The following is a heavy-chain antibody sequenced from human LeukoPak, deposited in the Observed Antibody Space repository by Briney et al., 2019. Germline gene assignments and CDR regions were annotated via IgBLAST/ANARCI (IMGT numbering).Heavy chain of an antibody. CDR2: ISGSSGII. Sequence: GGXXRXXCAXSGXXFNTXTXXWVRQAPGKGLEWVSYISGSSGIIDYADSVRGRFTISRDNAKNSLYLQMNSLRAEDTAVYYCARGSTYYESSGQVPFDYWGQGTLVTVSS. D-gene: IGHD3-22*01. CDR1: GXXFNTXT. CDR3: ARGSTYYESSGQVPFDY. V-gene: IGHV3-48*01. J-gene: IGHJ4*02.